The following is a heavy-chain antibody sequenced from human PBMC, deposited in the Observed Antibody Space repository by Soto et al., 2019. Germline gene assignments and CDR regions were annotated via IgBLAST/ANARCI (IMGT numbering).Heavy chain of an antibody. Sequence: LEILSLTCTVSGGSISSYYLSWIRQPPGKGLEWIGYIYYSGSTNYNPSLKSRVTISVDTSKNQFSLKLSSVTAADTAVYYCARHLSYYDILTGYYTFDWFDPWGQGTLVIVSS. V-gene: IGHV4-59*08. CDR3: ARHLSYYDILTGYYTFDWFDP. D-gene: IGHD3-9*01. CDR2: IYYSGST. CDR1: GGSISSYY. J-gene: IGHJ5*02.